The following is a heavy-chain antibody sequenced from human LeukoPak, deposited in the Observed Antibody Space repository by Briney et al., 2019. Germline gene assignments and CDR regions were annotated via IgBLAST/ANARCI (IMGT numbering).Heavy chain of an antibody. Sequence: GGSWRLSCAASGFTLISYSMNWVRQAPGKGLEWVPYISSSSSTIYYADSVKGRFTISRDNANNSLYLQMNDLRADDTAVYYCARGDSSACPDYWGQGTLVTVSS. D-gene: IGHD3-22*01. J-gene: IGHJ4*02. CDR1: GFTLISYS. CDR2: ISSSSSTI. CDR3: ARGDSSACPDY. V-gene: IGHV3-48*04.